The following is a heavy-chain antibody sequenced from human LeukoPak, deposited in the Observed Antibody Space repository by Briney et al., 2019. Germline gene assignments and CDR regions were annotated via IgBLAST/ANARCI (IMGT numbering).Heavy chain of an antibody. V-gene: IGHV4-4*02. CDR3: AGEAPPGAFEI. CDR2: IYESGSA. Sequence: SETLSLTCAVSGGSISSTNRWSWVRQPPGKGLEWIGEIYESGSANYNPSLKSRVTVSIDKSKNQFSLKLTSVTAADTAMYYCAGEAPPGAFEIWGLGTMVTVSS. CDR1: GGSISSTNR. J-gene: IGHJ3*02.